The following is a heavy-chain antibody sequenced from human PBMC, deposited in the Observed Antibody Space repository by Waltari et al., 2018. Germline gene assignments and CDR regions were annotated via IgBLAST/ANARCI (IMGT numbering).Heavy chain of an antibody. J-gene: IGHJ3*02. CDR2: IYTSGST. V-gene: IGHV4-61*02. CDR3: ARDYSKVVGDAFDI. D-gene: IGHD1-26*01. CDR1: GGPISSGSYY. Sequence: QVQLQESGPALVQPSQTLSLTCPVSGGPISSGSYYWSWIRPPAGKGLEWIGRIYTSGSTNYNPSLKGRVTISVDTSKNQFSLKLSSVTAADTAVYYCARDYSKVVGDAFDIWGQGTMVTVSS.